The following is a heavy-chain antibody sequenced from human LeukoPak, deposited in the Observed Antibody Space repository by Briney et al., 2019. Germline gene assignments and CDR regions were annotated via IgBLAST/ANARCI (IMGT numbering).Heavy chain of an antibody. CDR2: IIPIFGTA. CDR1: GGTFSSYA. D-gene: IGHD1-26*01. Sequence: ASVKVSCEASGGTFSSYAISWVRQAPGQGLEWMGGIIPIFGTANYAQKFQGRVTITADESTSTAYMELSSLRSEDTAVYYCARLSGSYYGFYYFDYWGQGTLVTVSS. J-gene: IGHJ4*02. V-gene: IGHV1-69*13. CDR3: ARLSGSYYGFYYFDY.